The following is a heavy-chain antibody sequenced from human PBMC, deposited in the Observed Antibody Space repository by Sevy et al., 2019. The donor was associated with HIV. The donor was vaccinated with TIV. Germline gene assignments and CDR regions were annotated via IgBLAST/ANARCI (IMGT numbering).Heavy chain of an antibody. CDR3: VRSHNGGFDY. CDR2: LKQDGSEK. J-gene: IGHJ4*02. D-gene: IGHD3-16*01. V-gene: IGHV3-7*01. CDR1: GFTFSSYW. Sequence: GGSLRLSCAASGFTFSSYWMTWVRQAPGKGLEWVGNLKQDGSEKNYVDSVKGRFTISRDNAKNSLYLQMNSLRADDTAVYYCVRSHNGGFDYWGQGTLVTVSS.